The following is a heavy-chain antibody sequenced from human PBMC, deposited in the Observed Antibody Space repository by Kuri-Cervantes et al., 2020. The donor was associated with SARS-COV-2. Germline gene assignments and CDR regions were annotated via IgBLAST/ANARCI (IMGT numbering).Heavy chain of an antibody. CDR1: GYSFTSYW. V-gene: IGHV5-51*01. D-gene: IGHD3-9*01. Sequence: GESLKISCKGSGYSFTSYWIGWVRQMPGKGLEWMGTIYPGDSDTRYSPSFQGQVAISADKSISTAYLPWSSLKASDTAMYYCARLPLDWYRRDYWGQGTLVTVSS. CDR2: IYPGDSDT. CDR3: ARLPLDWYRRDY. J-gene: IGHJ4*02.